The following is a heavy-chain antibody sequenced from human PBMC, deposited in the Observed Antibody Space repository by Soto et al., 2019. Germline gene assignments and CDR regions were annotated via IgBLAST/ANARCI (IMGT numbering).Heavy chain of an antibody. J-gene: IGHJ4*02. CDR1: GDSVTISDYY. CDR2: IHYSGSP. CDR3: AAHDSGGYYAEY. D-gene: IGHD3-22*01. V-gene: IGHV4-39*01. Sequence: QLQLQESGPGLVKPSETLSLTCTVSGDSVTISDYYWGWIRQPPGKGLEWIGSIHYSGSPYYTPSLKSRVTISGDTSKKQFSLKLTSVTAADAAVYYCAAHDSGGYYAEYWGQGTLVTVSA.